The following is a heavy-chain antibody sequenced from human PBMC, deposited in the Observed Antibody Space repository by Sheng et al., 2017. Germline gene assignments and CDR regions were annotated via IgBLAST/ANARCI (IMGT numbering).Heavy chain of an antibody. J-gene: IGHJ4*02. D-gene: IGHD2-15*01. Sequence: QVQLQESDPGLVKPSETLSLTCTVSGYSISSGYYWSWIRQPPGKGLEWIGIIYHSGRTYYNPSLKSRVTISVDTSKNQFSLKLRSVTAADTAVYYCARGWGGDYWGQGILVIVSS. CDR3: ARGWGGDY. V-gene: IGHV4-38-2*02. CDR1: GYSISSGYY. CDR2: IYHSGRT.